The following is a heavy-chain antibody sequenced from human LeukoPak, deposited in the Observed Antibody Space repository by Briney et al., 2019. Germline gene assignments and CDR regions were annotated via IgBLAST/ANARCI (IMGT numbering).Heavy chain of an antibody. CDR2: ISSSSSVI. V-gene: IGHV3-48*04. CDR3: ARNLPAADY. CDR1: GSTFSSHT. D-gene: IGHD2-2*01. J-gene: IGHJ4*02. Sequence: GGSLRLSCAASGSTFSSHTMNWVRQAPGKGLEWVSYISSSSSVIYYADSVKGRFTISRDNAKNSLYLQMNSLRAEDTAVYYCARNLPAADYWGQGTLVTVSS.